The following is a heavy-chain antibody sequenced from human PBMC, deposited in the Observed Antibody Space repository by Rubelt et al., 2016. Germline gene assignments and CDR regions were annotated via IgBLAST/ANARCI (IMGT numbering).Heavy chain of an antibody. CDR2: ISSSSSTI. D-gene: IGHD3-3*01. J-gene: IGHJ6*02. CDR3: ARDTKPYYDPDHYYYYGMDV. CDR1: GFTFSSYS. V-gene: IGHV3-48*01. Sequence: EVQLVESGGGLVKPGGSLRLSCAASGFTFSSYSMNWVRQAPGKGLEWVSYISSSSSTIYYGDSVKGRLTISRDNAKNSLYLQMNSLRAEDTAVYYCARDTKPYYDPDHYYYYGMDVWDQGTTVTVS.